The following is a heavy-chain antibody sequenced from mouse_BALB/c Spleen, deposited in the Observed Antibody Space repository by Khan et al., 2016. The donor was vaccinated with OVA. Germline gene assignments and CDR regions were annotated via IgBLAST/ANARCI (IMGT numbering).Heavy chain of an antibody. V-gene: IGHV1-7*01. CDR3: ARRGQRWDFNY. Sequence: VQLQESGAELAKPGASVKMSCKASGYTFINYWILWVKQRPGQGLEWIGYINPSTGYTEYNQNFKDKATLTTDKSSSTAYMQLSSLTSEDSAVXYCARRGQRWDFNYWGQGTTLTVSS. CDR2: INPSTGYT. J-gene: IGHJ2*01. CDR1: GYTFINYW. D-gene: IGHD1-1*01.